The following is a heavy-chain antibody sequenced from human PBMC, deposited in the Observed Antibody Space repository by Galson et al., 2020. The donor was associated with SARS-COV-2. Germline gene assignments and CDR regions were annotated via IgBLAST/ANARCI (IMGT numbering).Heavy chain of an antibody. V-gene: IGHV3-7*01. CDR2: IHGNGGES. J-gene: IGHJ3*02. CDR1: TFSFGDYW. Sequence: QLGESLKISCAASTFSFGDYWMTWVRQAPGKGLEWVANIHGNGGESQYAESVRGRFTISRDNAKNLLFLQMNSLRAEDTAVYFCARDPYYHNSVSFGAFDIWGQGTMVTVSS. CDR3: ARDPYYHNSVSFGAFDI. D-gene: IGHD3-10*01.